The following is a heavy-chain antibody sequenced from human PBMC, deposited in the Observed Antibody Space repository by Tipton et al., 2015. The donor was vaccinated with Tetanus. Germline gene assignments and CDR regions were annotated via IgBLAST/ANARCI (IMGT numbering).Heavy chain of an antibody. J-gene: IGHJ4*02. CDR3: ARDERYGDYAY. Sequence: TLSLTCTVSGGSISTYYWSWIRQPPGNGLEWIGYIYNSGNTNYNPSLKSRVTISVDTSKNQFSLKLNSVTAADTAVYYCARDERYGDYAYWGQGALVTVSS. D-gene: IGHD4-17*01. CDR1: GGSISTYY. CDR2: IYNSGNT. V-gene: IGHV4-59*01.